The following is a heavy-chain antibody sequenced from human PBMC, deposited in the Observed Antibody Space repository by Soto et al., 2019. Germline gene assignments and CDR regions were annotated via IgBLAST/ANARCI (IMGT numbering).Heavy chain of an antibody. D-gene: IGHD1-26*01. Sequence: ASVKVSCKASGYTFTVYYMHWVRQAPGQGLEWMGWINPKSGGTMYPQKFQGRVTMTWDTSISTAYMALTRLRSDDTAVYYCARDLAKGGGSAGFDCWGQGTLVTVSS. V-gene: IGHV1-2*02. J-gene: IGHJ4*02. CDR1: GYTFTVYY. CDR3: ARDLAKGGGSAGFDC. CDR2: INPKSGGT.